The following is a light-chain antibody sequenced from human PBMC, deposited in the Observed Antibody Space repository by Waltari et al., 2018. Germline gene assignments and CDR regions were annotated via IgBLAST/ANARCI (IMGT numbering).Light chain of an antibody. J-gene: IGLJ2*01. CDR1: GSNLGAGYD. CDR3: QSYDTSLSVV. Sequence: QSVLTQPPSVSGAPGERVSISCTGSGSNLGAGYDVHWHQQHPGKAPKLLIYVTGPLPPGVPDPFFCSQSGTSASLAITALQAEDEAEYYCQSYDTSLSVVFGGGTKLTVL. CDR2: VTG. V-gene: IGLV1-40*01.